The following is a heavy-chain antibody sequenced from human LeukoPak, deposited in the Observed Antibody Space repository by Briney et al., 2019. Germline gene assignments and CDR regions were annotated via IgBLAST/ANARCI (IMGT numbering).Heavy chain of an antibody. CDR3: ARVRWELLGGYYYYMDV. J-gene: IGHJ6*03. V-gene: IGHV4-59*01. CDR2: IYYSGST. Sequence: PSETLSLTCTVSGVSISSYYWSWIRQPPGKGPEWIGYIYYSGSTNYNPSLKSRVTISVDTSKNQFSLKLSSVTAADTAVYYCARVRWELLGGYYYYMDVWGKGTTVTVSS. CDR1: GVSISSYY. D-gene: IGHD1-26*01.